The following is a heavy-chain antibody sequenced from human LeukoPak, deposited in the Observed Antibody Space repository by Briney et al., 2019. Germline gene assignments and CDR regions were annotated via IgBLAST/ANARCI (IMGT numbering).Heavy chain of an antibody. CDR1: GFTFTDHY. V-gene: IGHV1-2*02. J-gene: IGHJ4*02. Sequence: ASVKVSCKSFGFTFTDHYIHWVRQAPGQGLEWMGYIGPHSTFTSSPQEFQGRVTMTRDTSMTTAYMELTRLTSDDTAVYYCVREGDGPLSKDFDYWGQGTLVTVSS. CDR2: IGPHSTFT. CDR3: VREGDGPLSKDFDY. D-gene: IGHD2-21*01.